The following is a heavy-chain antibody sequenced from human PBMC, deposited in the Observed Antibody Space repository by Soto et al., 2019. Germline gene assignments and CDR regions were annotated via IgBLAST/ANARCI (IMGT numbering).Heavy chain of an antibody. CDR2: INPSGGST. Sequence: ASGKVSCKAAGYTLTGYYIHWVRQAPGQGLEWMGRINPSGGSTSYAQKFQGRVTMTRDTSTSTVYMELSSLRSEDTAVYYCARDRRYDILTGYYPDDFAMDVWGQGTTVTVSS. V-gene: IGHV1-46*01. CDR1: GYTLTGYY. CDR3: ARDRRYDILTGYYPDDFAMDV. J-gene: IGHJ6*02. D-gene: IGHD3-9*01.